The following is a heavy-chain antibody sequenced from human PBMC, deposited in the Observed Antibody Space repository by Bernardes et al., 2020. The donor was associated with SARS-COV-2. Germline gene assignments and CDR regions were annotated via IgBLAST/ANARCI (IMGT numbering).Heavy chain of an antibody. CDR2: IWYDGSKK. CDR3: ARDQRPNSSSWPTFDF. CDR1: GITFSSYG. Sequence: GGSLRLSCEASGITFSSYGMHWVRQAPGKGLEWLAVIWYDGSKKYYADSVKGRFTISRDNSKNMLNLEMNSLRGEDTAVYFCARDQRPNSSSWPTFDFWGQGTLVSVSS. D-gene: IGHD6-13*01. V-gene: IGHV3-33*01. J-gene: IGHJ4*02.